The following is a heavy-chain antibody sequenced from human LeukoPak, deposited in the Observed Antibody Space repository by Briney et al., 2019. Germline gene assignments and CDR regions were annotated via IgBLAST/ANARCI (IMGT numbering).Heavy chain of an antibody. V-gene: IGHV3-30*02. CDR1: GFIFSRYG. J-gene: IGHJ4*02. D-gene: IGHD3-16*01. CDR2: IRYDGSNQ. Sequence: GGSLRLSCSASGFIFSRYGMHWVRQAPGKGPERVTFIRYDGSNQYYADSVKGRFTISRDNSKNTLDLQMNSLRPEDTAVYYCAKVKSYTSTCSPVASWGQGTLVTVSS. CDR3: AKVKSYTSTCSPVAS.